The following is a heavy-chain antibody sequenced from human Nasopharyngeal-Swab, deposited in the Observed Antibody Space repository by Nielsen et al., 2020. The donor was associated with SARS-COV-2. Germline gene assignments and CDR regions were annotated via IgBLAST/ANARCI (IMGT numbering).Heavy chain of an antibody. CDR3: ARDIAARTFDY. V-gene: IGHV3-23*01. CDR1: GFSFSTHA. CDR2: LGVGGGPT. D-gene: IGHD6-6*01. J-gene: IGHJ4*02. Sequence: GGSLRLSCAASGFSFSTHAMTWIRQAPGKGLEWVSSLGVGGGPTYYADSAKGRFTIPSDNSKNTLYLQMNSLRAEDTALYYCARDIAARTFDYWGQGTLVTVSS.